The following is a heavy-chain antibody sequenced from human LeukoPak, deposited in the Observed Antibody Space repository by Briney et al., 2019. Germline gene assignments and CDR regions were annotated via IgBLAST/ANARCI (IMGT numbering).Heavy chain of an antibody. D-gene: IGHD3-3*01. V-gene: IGHV1-2*02. CDR2: INPNSGGT. CDR3: ARGPYSRIIYDFWSGYYYLDY. CDR1: GYTFTGYY. J-gene: IGHJ4*02. Sequence: ASVKISCKACGYTFTGYYMHWVRQAPGQGLEWMGWINPNSGGTNYAQKFQGRVTMTRNTSISTAYMELSSLRSEDTAVYYCARGPYSRIIYDFWSGYYYLDYWGQGTLVTVSS.